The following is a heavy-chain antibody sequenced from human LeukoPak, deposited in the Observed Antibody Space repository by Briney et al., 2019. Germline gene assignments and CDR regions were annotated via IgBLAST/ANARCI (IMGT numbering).Heavy chain of an antibody. CDR3: ARGGYYDNSGSSKS. J-gene: IGHJ5*02. CDR2: ISYDGNNK. CDR1: QFIFSTYG. Sequence: SGGSLRLSCAAPQFIFSTYGMHWVRQAPGKGLEWVAVISYDGNNKYYADSVKGRFTISRDNSKNTLYLQMNSLRAEDTAVYYCARGGYYDNSGSSKSWGQGTLVTVSS. D-gene: IGHD3-22*01. V-gene: IGHV3-30-3*01.